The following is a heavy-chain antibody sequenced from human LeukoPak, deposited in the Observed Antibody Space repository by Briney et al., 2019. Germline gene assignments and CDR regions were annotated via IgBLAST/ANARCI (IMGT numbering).Heavy chain of an antibody. CDR1: GYTFTSYD. D-gene: IGHD3-10*01. J-gene: IGHJ6*02. CDR3: ARGPYYYGSGGYYGMDV. V-gene: IGHV1-8*01. Sequence: ASVNVSCKASGYTFTSYDINWVRQATGQGLEWMGWMNPNSGNTGYAQKFQGRVTMTRNTSISTAYMELSSLRSEDTAVYYCARGPYYYGSGGYYGMDVWGQGTTVTVSS. CDR2: MNPNSGNT.